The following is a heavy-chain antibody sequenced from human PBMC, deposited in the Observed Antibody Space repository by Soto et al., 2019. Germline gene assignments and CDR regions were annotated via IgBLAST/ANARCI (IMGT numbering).Heavy chain of an antibody. V-gene: IGHV4-61*08. CDR3: ARFYCSGGTCYRFNFDY. Sequence: SETLSLTCTVSGGSISSGGYYGSWIRQHPGKGLEWIGYIYYSGSTNYNPSLKSRATISVDTSKNQFSLKLSSVTAADTAVYYCARFYCSGGTCYRFNFDYSGQVTLVSVS. CDR2: IYYSGST. D-gene: IGHD2-15*01. J-gene: IGHJ4*02. CDR1: GGSISSGGYY.